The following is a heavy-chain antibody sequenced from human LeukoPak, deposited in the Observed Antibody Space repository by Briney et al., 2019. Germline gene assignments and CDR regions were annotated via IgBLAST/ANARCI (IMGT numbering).Heavy chain of an antibody. J-gene: IGHJ4*02. CDR2: ISWNSDTI. CDR3: AKDISGTYLAALDY. Sequence: GGSLRLSCAASGFSFDDYAMHWVRQAPGKGLEWVSGISWNSDTIGYADSVKGRFTISRDNAKSSLYLQMNSLRAEDTALYYCAKDISGTYLAALDYWGQGTLVTVSS. V-gene: IGHV3-9*01. D-gene: IGHD1-26*01. CDR1: GFSFDDYA.